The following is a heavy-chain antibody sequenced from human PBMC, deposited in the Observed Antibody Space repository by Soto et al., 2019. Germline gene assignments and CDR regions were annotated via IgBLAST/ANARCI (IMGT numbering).Heavy chain of an antibody. CDR2: LVYGGTT. D-gene: IGHD3-10*01. V-gene: IGHV4-39*01. Sequence: PSETLSLTCTVSDDFISSYYWTWIRQPPGKGLEWVGSLVYGGTTDYNPSLKSRLTMSLDTSKNHFSLKLRSVTAADTAVYYCARHRGPAPVYWGQGTLVTVSS. J-gene: IGHJ4*02. CDR3: ARHRGPAPVY. CDR1: DDFISSYY.